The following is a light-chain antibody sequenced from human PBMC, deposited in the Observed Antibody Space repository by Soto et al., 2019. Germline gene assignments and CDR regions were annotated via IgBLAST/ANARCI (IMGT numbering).Light chain of an antibody. CDR2: AAS. CDR3: QQTSSTPVT. Sequence: DTQMTQSPSSLSASVGNRVTITCRASQSISTYLNWYRQKPGKAPKLLIYAASSLQSGFPSRFSGSGSGTLFTLTISSLQPEDFATYYCQQTSSTPVTFGQGTRLEIK. J-gene: IGKJ5*01. CDR1: QSISTY. V-gene: IGKV1-39*01.